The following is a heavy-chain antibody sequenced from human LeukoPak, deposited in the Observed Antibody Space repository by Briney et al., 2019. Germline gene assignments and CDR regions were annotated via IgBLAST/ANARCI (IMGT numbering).Heavy chain of an antibody. J-gene: IGHJ4*01. CDR3: AKRLTYSSXXXPNFDY. D-gene: IGHD6-19*01. CDR2: SGSGGXT. V-gene: IGHV3-23*01. Sequence: SGSGGXTYYADSVKGRXTISRDNSKNTLYLKMNSLRAEDTAVYYCAKRLTYSSXXXPNFDYWGXXTXXXXSS.